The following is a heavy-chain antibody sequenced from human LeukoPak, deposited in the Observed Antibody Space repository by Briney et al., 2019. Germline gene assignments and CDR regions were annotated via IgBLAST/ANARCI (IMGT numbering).Heavy chain of an antibody. D-gene: IGHD1-26*01. CDR3: TASGSYDY. J-gene: IGHJ4*02. CDR2: IRSKAYGGTT. CDR1: GFXFGDYA. V-gene: IGHV3-49*04. Sequence: GGSLRLSCTASGFXFGDYAISWVRQAPGKGLEWVGFIRSKAYGGTTEYAASVKGRFTISRDDSKSIAYLQMNSLKTEDTAVYYCTASGSYDYWGQGTLVTVSS.